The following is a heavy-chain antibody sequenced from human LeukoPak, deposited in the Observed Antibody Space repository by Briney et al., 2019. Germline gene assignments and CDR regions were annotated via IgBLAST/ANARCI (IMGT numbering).Heavy chain of an antibody. J-gene: IGHJ3*02. V-gene: IGHV1-69*06. D-gene: IGHD3-22*01. CDR1: GGTFSSYA. CDR2: IIPIFGTA. CDR3: ARLGRRLTIDSSGYHTHAFDI. Sequence: ASVKVSCKASGGTFSSYAISWVRQAPGQGLEWMGGIIPIFGTANYAQKFQGRVTITADKSTSTAYMELSSLRSEDTAVYYCARLGRRLTIDSSGYHTHAFDIWGQGTMVTASS.